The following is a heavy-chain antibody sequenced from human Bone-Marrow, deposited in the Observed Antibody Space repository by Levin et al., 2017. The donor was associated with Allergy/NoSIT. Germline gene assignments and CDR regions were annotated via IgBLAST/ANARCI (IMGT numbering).Heavy chain of an antibody. Sequence: PGGSLRLSCAASGFTFSTHVMHWVRQAPGKGLEWVAVISYDVSQKYYGDSVNGRFTISRDNAKNTVYLQMDSLRVEDTAVYYCAKEQSTSWGPLDYWGQGVPVIVSS. CDR2: ISYDVSQK. J-gene: IGHJ4*02. CDR3: AKEQSTSWGPLDY. D-gene: IGHD2-2*01. CDR1: GFTFSTHV. V-gene: IGHV3-30-3*01.